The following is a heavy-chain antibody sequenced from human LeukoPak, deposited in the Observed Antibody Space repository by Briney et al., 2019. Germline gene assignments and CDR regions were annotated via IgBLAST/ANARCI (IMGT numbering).Heavy chain of an antibody. Sequence: SETLSLTCTVSGGSISSYYWSWIRQPPGKGLEWIGYIYYSGSTNYNPSLKSRVTISVDTSKNQFSLKLSSVTAADTAVYYCAGGPVYDAFDIWGQGTMVTVSS. CDR2: IYYSGST. CDR1: GGSISSYY. V-gene: IGHV4-59*01. J-gene: IGHJ3*02. CDR3: AGGPVYDAFDI.